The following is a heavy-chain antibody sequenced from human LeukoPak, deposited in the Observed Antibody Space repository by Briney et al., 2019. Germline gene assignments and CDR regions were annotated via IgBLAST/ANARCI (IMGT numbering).Heavy chain of an antibody. Sequence: PGGSLRLSCAASGFTFSSYGMHWVRQAPGEGLEWVSFIRGDGSIKYYADSVKGRFTISRDNSKSTLYLQMNSLRAEDTAVYYCAKLDSSGYYYDYDAFDIWGQGTMVTVSS. J-gene: IGHJ3*02. V-gene: IGHV3-30*02. D-gene: IGHD3-22*01. CDR1: GFTFSSYG. CDR2: IRGDGSIK. CDR3: AKLDSSGYYYDYDAFDI.